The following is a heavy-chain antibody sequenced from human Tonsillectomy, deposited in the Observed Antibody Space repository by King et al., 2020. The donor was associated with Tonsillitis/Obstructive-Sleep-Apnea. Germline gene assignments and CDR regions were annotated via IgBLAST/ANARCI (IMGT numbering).Heavy chain of an antibody. CDR1: GGSIKNYY. CDR3: ARGRSSVKNYYMDV. CDR2: IYNSGTT. V-gene: IGHV4-59*01. D-gene: IGHD6-6*01. J-gene: IGHJ6*03. Sequence: VQLQESGPGLVKPSETLSVTCTVSGGSIKNYYWTWIRQTPGKGLEWIGYIYNSGTTNFNPSLKSRVTISADKNQLSLNLSSVTPADTAVYFCARGRSSVKNYYMDVWGKGTMVTVSS.